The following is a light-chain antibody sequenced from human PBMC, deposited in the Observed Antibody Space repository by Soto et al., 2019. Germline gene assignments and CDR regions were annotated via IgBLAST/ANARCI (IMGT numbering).Light chain of an antibody. Sequence: QSALTQSPSASGSPGQSVTISCTGTSSDVGNYKYVSWYQQHPGKAPKLMIYEVSKRPSGVPDRFSGSKSGNTASLTVSGLQAEDEAEYYCSSYAGSNNGVFGGGTTLTVL. CDR2: EVS. V-gene: IGLV2-8*01. J-gene: IGLJ3*02. CDR1: SSDVGNYKY. CDR3: SSYAGSNNGV.